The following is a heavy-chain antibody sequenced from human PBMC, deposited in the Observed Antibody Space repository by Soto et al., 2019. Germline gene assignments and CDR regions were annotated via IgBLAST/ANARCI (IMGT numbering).Heavy chain of an antibody. J-gene: IGHJ4*01. V-gene: IGHV3-7*05. D-gene: IGHD6-13*01. CDR2: IKQDGSEK. CDR3: ARDQAAGTNSFDY. Sequence: PGGSLRISCAASGFTFSSYWMSWVRQAPGKGLEWVANIKQDGSEKYYVDSVKGRFTISRDNAKNSLYLQMNSLRAEDTAVYYCARDQAAGTNSFDYWGHGTLVTVSS. CDR1: GFTFSSYW.